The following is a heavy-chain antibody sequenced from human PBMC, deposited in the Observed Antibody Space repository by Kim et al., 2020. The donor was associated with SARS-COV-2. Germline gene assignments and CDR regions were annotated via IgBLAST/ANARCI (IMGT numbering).Heavy chain of an antibody. J-gene: IGHJ5*02. CDR1: GYTFTGYY. D-gene: IGHD2-8*01. V-gene: IGHV1-2*02. Sequence: ASVKVSCKASGYTFTGYYMHWVRQAPGQGLEWMGWINPNSGGTNYAQKFQGRVTMTRDTSISTAYMELSRLRSDDTAVYYCARGGIVLMVYAIWFWFDPWGQGTLVTVSS. CDR3: ARGGIVLMVYAIWFWFDP. CDR2: INPNSGGT.